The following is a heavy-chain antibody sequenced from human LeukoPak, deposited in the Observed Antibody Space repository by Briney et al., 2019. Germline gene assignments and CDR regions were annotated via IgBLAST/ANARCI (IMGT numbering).Heavy chain of an antibody. CDR1: GYTFTSYY. D-gene: IGHD6-19*01. J-gene: IGHJ6*02. V-gene: IGHV1-46*01. CDR2: INPSGGGT. CDR3: ARDWRIEGRDIPVAGRSDYYFGLDV. Sequence: ASVKVSCKASGYTFTSYYIHWLRQAPGQGLEWMGIINPSGGGTDYAQKFQGRVTMTRDASTSTVYMEVSSLRFEDTAVYYCARDWRIEGRDIPVAGRSDYYFGLDVWGQGTTVTVSS.